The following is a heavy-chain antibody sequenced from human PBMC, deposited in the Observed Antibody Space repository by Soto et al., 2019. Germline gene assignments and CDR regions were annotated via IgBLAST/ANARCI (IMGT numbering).Heavy chain of an antibody. D-gene: IGHD2-2*01. CDR3: ASPVGVVPDAIFWSGAH. J-gene: IGHJ4*02. CDR2: ISGSGGST. CDR1: GFTFSSYA. V-gene: IGHV3-23*01. Sequence: EVQLLASGGGLVQPGGSLRLSCAASGFTFSSYAMSWVRQAPGKGLEWVSAISGSGGSTYYADSVKGRFTISRDNSKTSLYLQMNSLRAEDTAVYYCASPVGVVPDAIFWSGAHWGKGTLVTVAS.